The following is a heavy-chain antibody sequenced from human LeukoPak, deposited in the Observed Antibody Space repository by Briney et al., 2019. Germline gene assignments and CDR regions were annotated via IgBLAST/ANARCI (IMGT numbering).Heavy chain of an antibody. CDR3: AREPDGDHLDY. CDR1: GYSISSGNF. D-gene: IGHD4-17*01. J-gene: IGHJ4*02. Sequence: SETLSLTCTVSGYSISSGNFWGWVRQPPGKGLEWIGSIYHSGSTYYSPSLKSRVTISVDTSRNQFSLNLSSVTAADTAVYYCAREPDGDHLDYWGQGTLVIVSS. V-gene: IGHV4-38-2*02. CDR2: IYHSGST.